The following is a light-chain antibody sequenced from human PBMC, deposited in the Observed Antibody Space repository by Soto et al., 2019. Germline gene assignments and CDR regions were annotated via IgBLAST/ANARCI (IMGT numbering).Light chain of an antibody. CDR1: QSLVHSDGIAY. V-gene: IGKV2-30*02. Sequence: ISCRSTQSLVHSDGIAYFSWFQQRPGRSPRRLIYKVSNRDSGVPARFSGSGSGTDFALKISRVEAEDVGVYYCQQVNSYPITFGQGTRLAV. J-gene: IGKJ5*01. CDR2: KVS. CDR3: QQVNSYPIT.